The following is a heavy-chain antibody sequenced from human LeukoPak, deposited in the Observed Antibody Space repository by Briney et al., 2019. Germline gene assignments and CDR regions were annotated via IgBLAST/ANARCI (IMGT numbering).Heavy chain of an antibody. J-gene: IGHJ3*02. CDR2: IYPGDSDT. CDR3: ALQPLGATRGI. D-gene: IGHD1-26*01. CDR1: GYSFTSYC. V-gene: IGHV5-51*01. Sequence: GESLKISCKGSGYSFTSYCIGWVRQMPGKGLEWRGIIYPGDSDTRYSPSFQGQVTIPADKSISTAYLQWSSLKASDTAMYYCALQPLGATRGIWGQGTMVTVSS.